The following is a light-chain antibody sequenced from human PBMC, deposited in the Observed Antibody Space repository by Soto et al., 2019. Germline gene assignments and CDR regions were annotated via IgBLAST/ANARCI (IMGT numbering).Light chain of an antibody. J-gene: IGKJ1*01. V-gene: IGKV1-5*01. CDR2: DAS. CDR1: QSISTW. CDR3: QHYYNYPWT. Sequence: SASVGDRVSITCRASQSISTWLAWYQQQPGGAPRLLIYDASSLQSGVPSRFSGNGSGTEFTLTISSLQPDDFSSYYCQHYYNYPWTFGQGTKVDIK.